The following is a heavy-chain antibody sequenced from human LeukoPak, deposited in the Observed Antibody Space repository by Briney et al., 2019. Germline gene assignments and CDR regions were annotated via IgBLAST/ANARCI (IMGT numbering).Heavy chain of an antibody. Sequence: GGSLRLSCAASGFTFGNYAMNWVRQAPGKGLEWVSVITGNGASTNYADSVRGRFTISRDNSKDTLYLQMNSLRAEDTATYYCAEEGVPGILDYWGQGTLVTVSS. CDR3: AEEGVPGILDY. V-gene: IGHV3-23*01. CDR1: GFTFGNYA. CDR2: ITGNGAST. J-gene: IGHJ4*02. D-gene: IGHD2-21*02.